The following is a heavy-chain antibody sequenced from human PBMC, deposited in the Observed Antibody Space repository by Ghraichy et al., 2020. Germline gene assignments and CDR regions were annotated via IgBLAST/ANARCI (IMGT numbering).Heavy chain of an antibody. Sequence: GGSLRLSCAASGFTFSSYAMSWVRQAPGKGLEWVSAISGSGGSTYYADSVKGRFTISRDNSKNTLYLQMNSLRAEDTAVYYCAKGVATIGSKYYGMDVWGQGTTVTVSS. CDR1: GFTFSSYA. J-gene: IGHJ6*02. CDR2: ISGSGGST. V-gene: IGHV3-23*01. CDR3: AKGVATIGSKYYGMDV. D-gene: IGHD5-12*01.